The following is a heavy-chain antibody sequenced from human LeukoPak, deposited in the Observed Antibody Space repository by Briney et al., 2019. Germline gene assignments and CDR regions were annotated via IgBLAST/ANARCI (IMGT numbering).Heavy chain of an antibody. CDR3: ARWSGSVTARNYYYYMDV. Sequence: SETLSLTFTVSGGSVRRGNYYWTWIRQPAGSGLEWMGRIYTSGTTDYNPSLRTRVTISVDASRNQFSLNLSSVTAADTAVYYCARWSGSVTARNYYYYMDVWGEGTTVTVSS. V-gene: IGHV4-61*02. J-gene: IGHJ6*03. CDR1: GGSVRRGNYY. CDR2: IYTSGTT. D-gene: IGHD6-6*01.